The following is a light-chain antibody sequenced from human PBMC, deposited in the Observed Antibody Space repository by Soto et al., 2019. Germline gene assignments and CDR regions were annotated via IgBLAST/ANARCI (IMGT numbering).Light chain of an antibody. CDR1: GATSD. V-gene: IGLV1-40*01. J-gene: IGLJ1*01. CDR2: GNN. CDR3: QSFDSSLSALYV. Sequence: QSVLTQPPSVSGAPGQRVTISCIGATSDVHWYQHLPGTAPKLRIYGNNNRPSGVPDRFSGSKSGTSASLAITGLQAEDEADYYCQSFDSSLSALYVFGTGTKVTVL.